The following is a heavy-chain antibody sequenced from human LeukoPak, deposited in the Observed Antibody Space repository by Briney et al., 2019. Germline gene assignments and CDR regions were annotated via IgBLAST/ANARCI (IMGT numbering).Heavy chain of an antibody. Sequence: SQTLSLTCTVSGGSISSGDYYWSWIRQPPGKGLEWIGYIYYSGSTYYNPSLKSRVTISVDTSKNQFSLKLSSVTAADTAVYYCARYSGSYYKEAFDIWGQGTMVTVSS. V-gene: IGHV4-30-4*01. CDR3: ARYSGSYYKEAFDI. CDR1: GGSISSGDYY. CDR2: IYYSGST. D-gene: IGHD1-26*01. J-gene: IGHJ3*02.